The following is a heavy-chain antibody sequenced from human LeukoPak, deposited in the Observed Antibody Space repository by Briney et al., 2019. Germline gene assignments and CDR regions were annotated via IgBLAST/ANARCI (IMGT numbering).Heavy chain of an antibody. V-gene: IGHV3-33*06. CDR2: IWYDGSNK. CDR1: GFTFSSYG. CDR3: AKALDYYDSSGYSDAFDI. D-gene: IGHD3-22*01. J-gene: IGHJ3*02. Sequence: PGRSLRLSCAASGFTFSSYGMHWVRQAPGKGLEWVAVIWYDGSNKYYADSVKGRFTISRDNSKNTLYLRMNSLRAEDTAVYYCAKALDYYDSSGYSDAFDIWGQGTMVTVSS.